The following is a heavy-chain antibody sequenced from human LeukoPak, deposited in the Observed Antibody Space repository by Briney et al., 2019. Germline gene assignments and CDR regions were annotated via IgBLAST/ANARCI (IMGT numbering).Heavy chain of an antibody. J-gene: IGHJ4*02. Sequence: SQTLSLTCTVSGGSISSGGHYWDWVRQPPGKGLEWIGSFYYSGSTYYNPSLKSRVTISIDTSKNQFSLKLSSVTAADTAVYYCARHYYDSSGRPFDYWGQGILVTVSS. V-gene: IGHV4-39*01. CDR1: GGSISSGGHY. D-gene: IGHD3-22*01. CDR3: ARHYYDSSGRPFDY. CDR2: FYYSGST.